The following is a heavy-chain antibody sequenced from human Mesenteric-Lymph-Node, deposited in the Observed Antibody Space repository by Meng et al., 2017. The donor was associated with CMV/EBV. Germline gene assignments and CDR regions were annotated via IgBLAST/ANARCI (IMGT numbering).Heavy chain of an antibody. CDR3: ARGGVYCSSTSCYAFDI. CDR1: FSFSSYA. Sequence: FSFSSYAMHWVRQAPGKGLEWVAVISYDGSNKYYADSVKGRFTISRDNSKNTLYLQMNSLRAEDTAVYYCARGGVYCSSTSCYAFDIWGQGTMVTVSS. CDR2: ISYDGSNK. J-gene: IGHJ3*02. D-gene: IGHD2-2*01. V-gene: IGHV3-30-3*01.